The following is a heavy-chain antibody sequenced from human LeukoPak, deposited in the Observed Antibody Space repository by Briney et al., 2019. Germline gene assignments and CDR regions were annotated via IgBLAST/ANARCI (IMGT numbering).Heavy chain of an antibody. CDR2: IYYSGST. Sequence: KPSETLSLTCTVSGGSIGSSSYYWGWIRQPPGKGLEWIGSIYYSGSTYYNPSLKSRVTISVDTSKNQFSLKLSSVTAADTAVYYCARLLVANLFDYWGQGTLVTVSS. V-gene: IGHV4-39*01. D-gene: IGHD2-15*01. CDR1: GGSIGSSSYY. J-gene: IGHJ4*02. CDR3: ARLLVANLFDY.